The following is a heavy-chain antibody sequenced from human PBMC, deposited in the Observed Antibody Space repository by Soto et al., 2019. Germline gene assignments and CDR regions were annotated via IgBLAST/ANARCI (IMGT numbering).Heavy chain of an antibody. D-gene: IGHD1-26*01. CDR2: IYYSGST. CDR1: GGSISSYY. Sequence: ASETLSLTCTVSGGSISSYYWSWIRQPPGKGLEWIGYIYYSGSTNYNPSLKSRVTISVDTSKNQFSLKLSSVTAADTAVYYCARKRSGSYDYYYYGMDVWGQGTTVTVSS. V-gene: IGHV4-59*01. CDR3: ARKRSGSYDYYYYGMDV. J-gene: IGHJ6*02.